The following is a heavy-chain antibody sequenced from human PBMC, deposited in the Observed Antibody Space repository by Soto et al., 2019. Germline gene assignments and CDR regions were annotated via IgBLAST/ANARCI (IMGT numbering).Heavy chain of an antibody. CDR3: ARGLRDSSGYYHVHYFQH. CDR2: INHSGNT. J-gene: IGHJ1*01. D-gene: IGHD3-22*01. V-gene: IGHV4-34*01. CDR1: GGAFSGYF. Sequence: QVQLHQWGAGLLKPSDTLSLTCAVYGGAFSGYFWPWIRQPPGQGLEWVGEINHSGNTNYSPSLKRRVTIALDTSKNQFSPKLSSGTAADTAVYYRARGLRDSSGYYHVHYFQHWGQGTLVTVSS.